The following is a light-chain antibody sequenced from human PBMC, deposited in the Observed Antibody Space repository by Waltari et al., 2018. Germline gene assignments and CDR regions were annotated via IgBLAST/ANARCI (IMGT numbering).Light chain of an antibody. CDR3: QQYGSSPGT. Sequence: CRGSQSVSSTYLAWYQQKPGQAPRLLIYGASSRATGIPDRFSGSGSGTDFTLTISRLEPEDFAVYYCQQYGSSPGTFGLGTTVEIK. CDR1: QSVSSTY. V-gene: IGKV3-20*01. CDR2: GAS. J-gene: IGKJ1*01.